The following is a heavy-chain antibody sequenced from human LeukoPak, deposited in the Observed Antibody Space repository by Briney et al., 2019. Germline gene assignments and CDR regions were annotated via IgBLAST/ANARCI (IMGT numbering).Heavy chain of an antibody. J-gene: IGHJ4*02. V-gene: IGHV1-2*06. CDR2: INPNSGGT. CDR3: ARGYYDFWSGYQEGEFDY. Sequence: ASVKVSCKASGYTFTGYYMHWVRQAPGRGLEWMGRINPNSGGTNYAQKFQGRVTMTRDTSISTAYMELSRLRSDDTAVYYCARGYYDFWSGYQEGEFDYWGQGTLVTVSS. CDR1: GYTFTGYY. D-gene: IGHD3-3*01.